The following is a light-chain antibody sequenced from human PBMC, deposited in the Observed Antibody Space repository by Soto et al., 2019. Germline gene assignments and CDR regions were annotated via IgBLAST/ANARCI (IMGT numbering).Light chain of an antibody. CDR1: QSVSTR. CDR2: DAS. CDR3: QQYSVYWT. V-gene: IGKV1-5*02. Sequence: DIQMTQSPSSLSASVGDRVTIICRASQSVSTRLAWYQQKPGNAPKVLIYDASSWAGGVPSRFTGSGSGTEFTLTINSLQPDDFATYYCQQYSVYWTFGQGTKVDIK. J-gene: IGKJ1*01.